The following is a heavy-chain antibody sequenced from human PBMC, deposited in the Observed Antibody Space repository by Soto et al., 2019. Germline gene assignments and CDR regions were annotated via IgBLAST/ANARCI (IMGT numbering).Heavy chain of an antibody. J-gene: IGHJ4*02. Sequence: EVQLVESGGGLVKPGGSLRLSCAASGFTFSSYSMNWVRQAPGKGLEWVSSISSSSGYIYYADSVKGRFTISRDNAKNSRYLQMDSLRAEDRAGYYWARPRPGIAAFWGQGTQVTVSS. CDR2: ISSSSGYI. CDR1: GFTFSSYS. D-gene: IGHD6-13*01. V-gene: IGHV3-21*01. CDR3: ARPRPGIAAF.